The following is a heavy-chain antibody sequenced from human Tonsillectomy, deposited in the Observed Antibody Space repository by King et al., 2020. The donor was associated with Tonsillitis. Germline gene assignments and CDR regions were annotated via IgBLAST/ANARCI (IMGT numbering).Heavy chain of an antibody. CDR3: ARLLGYCIGGSCYSAYLYYGMDV. D-gene: IGHD2-15*01. CDR2: IYYSGST. Sequence: VQLQESGPGLVKPSETLSLTCTVSGGSISSYYWSWIRQPPGKGLEWIGFIYYSGSTNYNPSLKSRVTISVDTSKNQFSLRLSSVTDADTAVYYCARLLGYCIGGSCYSAYLYYGMDVLGQGAKVTVSS. CDR1: GGSISSYY. V-gene: IGHV4-59*08. J-gene: IGHJ6*02.